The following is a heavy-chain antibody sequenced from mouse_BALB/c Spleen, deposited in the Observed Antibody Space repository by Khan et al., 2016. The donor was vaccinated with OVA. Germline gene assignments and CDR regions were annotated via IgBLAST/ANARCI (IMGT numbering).Heavy chain of an antibody. CDR3: ARSGYDYCAY. CDR2: IYPGDGDT. Sequence: VQLQQSGAELVRPGSSVKISCKASGYAFSNYWMNWVKRRPGQGLEWIGQIYPGDGDTSFNGKFRGKATLTADKSSRTAYIPLISLTSEDSALYVCARSGYDYCAYWGQGTLVTVSA. J-gene: IGHJ3*01. D-gene: IGHD2-14*01. V-gene: IGHV1-80*01. CDR1: GYAFSNYW.